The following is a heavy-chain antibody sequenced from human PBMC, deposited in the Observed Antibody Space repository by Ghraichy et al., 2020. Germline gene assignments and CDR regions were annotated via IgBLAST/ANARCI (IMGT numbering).Heavy chain of an antibody. J-gene: IGHJ3*02. Sequence: LSLTCAASGITFSSFPMDWFRQAPGKGLVWVSRVSSDGSTTVYADSVRGRFTISRDNAKSSLYLQMTGLRAEDTATYYYTRIAGAVSFDIWGQGTMVIVFS. CDR2: VSSDGSTT. CDR3: TRIAGAVSFDI. CDR1: GITFSSFP. D-gene: IGHD1-14*01. V-gene: IGHV3-74*01.